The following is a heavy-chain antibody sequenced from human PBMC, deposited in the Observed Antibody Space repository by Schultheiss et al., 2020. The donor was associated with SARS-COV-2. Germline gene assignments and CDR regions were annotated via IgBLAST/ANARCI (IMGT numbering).Heavy chain of an antibody. Sequence: SETLSLTCIVSGDSISPYFWAWFRQPPGRGLEWIGSIYYTGSANYNPSLKSRVTISVDTSKNQFSLKLRYVTAADTAVFFCAREGYCSGTSCGFDYWGQGTLVNVAS. V-gene: IGHV4-59*01. CDR1: GDSISPYF. CDR3: AREGYCSGTSCGFDY. CDR2: IYYTGSA. D-gene: IGHD2-2*01. J-gene: IGHJ4*02.